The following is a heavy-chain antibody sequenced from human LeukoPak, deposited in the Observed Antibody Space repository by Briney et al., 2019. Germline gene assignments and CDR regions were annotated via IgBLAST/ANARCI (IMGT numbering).Heavy chain of an antibody. CDR3: AKDLLDIVVVAAVARYDAFDI. J-gene: IGHJ3*02. Sequence: GGSLRLSCAASGFTFSSYGMHWVRQAPGKGLEWVAFIRYDGSNKYCADSVTGRFTISRDNSKNTLYLQMNSLRAEDTAVYYCAKDLLDIVVVAAVARYDAFDIWGQGTMVTVSS. V-gene: IGHV3-30*02. D-gene: IGHD2-2*01. CDR2: IRYDGSNK. CDR1: GFTFSSYG.